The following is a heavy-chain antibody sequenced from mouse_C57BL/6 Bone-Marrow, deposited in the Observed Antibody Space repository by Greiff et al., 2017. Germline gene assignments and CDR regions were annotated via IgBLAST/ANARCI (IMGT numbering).Heavy chain of an antibody. CDR3: ARERYDYDVGFAY. D-gene: IGHD2-4*01. Sequence: VQLVESGPELVKPGASVKLSCKASGYTFTSYDINWVKQRPGQGLEWIGWIYPRDGSTKYNEKFKGKATLTVDTSSSTAYMELHSLTSEDSAVYFCARERYDYDVGFAYWGQGTLVTVSA. J-gene: IGHJ3*01. CDR2: IYPRDGST. V-gene: IGHV1-85*01. CDR1: GYTFTSYD.